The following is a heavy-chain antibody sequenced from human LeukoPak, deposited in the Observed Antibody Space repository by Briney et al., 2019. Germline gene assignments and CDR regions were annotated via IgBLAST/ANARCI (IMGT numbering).Heavy chain of an antibody. CDR1: GFTFSSYA. CDR3: AKDLSPYLARYSSGWYGEYFQH. Sequence: GGSLRLSCAASGFTFSSYAMSWVRQAPGKGLEWVSAISGSGGSTYYADSVKGRFTISRDNSKNTLYLQMNSLRAEDTAVYYCAKDLSPYLARYSSGWYGEYFQHWGQGTLVTVSS. CDR2: ISGSGGST. J-gene: IGHJ1*01. D-gene: IGHD6-19*01. V-gene: IGHV3-23*01.